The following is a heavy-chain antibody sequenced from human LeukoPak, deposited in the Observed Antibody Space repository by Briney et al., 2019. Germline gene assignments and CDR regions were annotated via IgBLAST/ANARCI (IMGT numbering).Heavy chain of an antibody. CDR1: GGSISSYY. D-gene: IGHD6-6*01. J-gene: IGHJ6*03. Sequence: PSETLSLTCTVSGGSISSYYWSWIRQPPGKGLEWIGYIYYSGSTNYNPSLKSRVTISVDTSKNQFSLKLSSVTAADTAVYYCARARRIAARPDYYYYMDVWGKGTTVTVSS. CDR3: ARARRIAARPDYYYYMDV. CDR2: IYYSGST. V-gene: IGHV4-59*01.